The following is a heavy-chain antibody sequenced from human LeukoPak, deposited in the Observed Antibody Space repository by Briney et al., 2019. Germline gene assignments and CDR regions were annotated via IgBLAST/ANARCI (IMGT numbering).Heavy chain of an antibody. V-gene: IGHV4-38-2*01. Sequence: SETLSLTCDVSGYSINSGFYWGWIRRPPGKGLECIASIYHSGSTYYNPSLKSRATISVDASENQFSLKVTSVTAADTAVYYCASRVTVAAAKNFDSWGQGTLVTVSS. CDR2: IYHSGST. D-gene: IGHD2-2*01. CDR1: GYSINSGFY. J-gene: IGHJ4*02. CDR3: ASRVTVAAAKNFDS.